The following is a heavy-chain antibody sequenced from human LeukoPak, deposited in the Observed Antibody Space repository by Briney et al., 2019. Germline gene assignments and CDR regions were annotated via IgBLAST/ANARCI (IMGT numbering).Heavy chain of an antibody. J-gene: IGHJ4*02. V-gene: IGHV3-23*01. CDR1: GFTFSSYA. Sequence: GGSLRLSCAASGFTFSSYAMSWVRQAPGKGLEWVSAISGSGGSTYYADSVKGRFTISRDNSKNTLYLQMNSLRAEDTAVYYCAKIPYYDFWSGYNPPPYYFDYWGQGTLVTVSS. D-gene: IGHD3-3*01. CDR2: ISGSGGST. CDR3: AKIPYYDFWSGYNPPPYYFDY.